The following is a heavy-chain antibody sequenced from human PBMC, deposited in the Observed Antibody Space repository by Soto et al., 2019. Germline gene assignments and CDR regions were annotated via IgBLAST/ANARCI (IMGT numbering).Heavy chain of an antibody. CDR3: AKDFFPFPDY. CDR1: GCTCINVA. Sequence: AFGCTCINVAMRCVRQDPGKGLEWVSAISGSGGSTYYADSVKGRFTISRDNSKNTLYLQMTSLRAEDTAVYYCAKDFFPFPDYWRQGTLVTISS. CDR2: ISGSGGST. J-gene: IGHJ4*02. V-gene: IGHV3-23*01.